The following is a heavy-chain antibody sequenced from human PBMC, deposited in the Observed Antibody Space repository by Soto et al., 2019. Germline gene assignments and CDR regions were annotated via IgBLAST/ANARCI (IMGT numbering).Heavy chain of an antibody. V-gene: IGHV4-31*03. CDR3: ARVLGLAQRKNNWFDP. CDR2: IYYSGST. CDR1: GGSISSGGYY. J-gene: IGHJ5*02. D-gene: IGHD3-16*01. Sequence: PSETLSLTCTVSGGSISSGGYYWSWIRQHPGKGLEWIGYIYYSGSTYYNPSLKSRVTISVDTSKNQFSLKLSSVTAADTAVYYCARVLGLAQRKNNWFDPWGQGTLVTVSS.